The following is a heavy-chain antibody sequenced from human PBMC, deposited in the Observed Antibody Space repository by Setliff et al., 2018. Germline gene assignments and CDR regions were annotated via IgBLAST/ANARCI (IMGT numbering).Heavy chain of an antibody. CDR1: GGSISSGDYY. CDR3: ARGGEGALCIPYYGMDV. V-gene: IGHV4-30-4*08. D-gene: IGHD2-21*01. Sequence: SETLSLTCTVSGGSISSGDYYWSWIRQPPGKGLECIGYIYYSGSTYYNPSLKSRVTISVDTSKNQFSLKLSSVTAADTAVYYCARGGEGALCIPYYGMDVWGQGTTVTVSS. CDR2: IYYSGST. J-gene: IGHJ6*02.